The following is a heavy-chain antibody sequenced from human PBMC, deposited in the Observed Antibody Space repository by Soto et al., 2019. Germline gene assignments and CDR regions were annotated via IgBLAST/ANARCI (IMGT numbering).Heavy chain of an antibody. CDR3: ARTCPLGACYKHDLYKYGPDV. V-gene: IGHV1-18*04. CDR1: GYTFATYG. CDR2: ISAYNGET. Sequence: QIRLEQSESEVKKPGASVRVSCKASGYTFATYGFSWVRQAPGQGLEWMGWISAYNGETRLAERFQGRVTMTTDTATATGYMDLRSLRTDDTAVYYCARTCPLGACYKHDLYKYGPDVWGQGTTIIVSS. D-gene: IGHD2-21*02. J-gene: IGHJ6*02.